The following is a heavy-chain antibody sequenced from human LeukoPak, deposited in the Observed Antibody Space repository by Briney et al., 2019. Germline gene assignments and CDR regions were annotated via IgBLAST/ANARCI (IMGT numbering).Heavy chain of an antibody. CDR3: ARGLYSSGH. CDR2: ISSDGSII. CDR1: GFTFSHYY. D-gene: IGHD6-25*01. Sequence: GGSLRLSCAASGFTFSHYYMSWIRQAPGKWLEWVSYISSDGSIIYYADSVKGRFTISRDNAKNSLYLQMDSLRAEDTAVYYCARGLYSSGHWGQGTLVTVSS. V-gene: IGHV3-11*04. J-gene: IGHJ4*02.